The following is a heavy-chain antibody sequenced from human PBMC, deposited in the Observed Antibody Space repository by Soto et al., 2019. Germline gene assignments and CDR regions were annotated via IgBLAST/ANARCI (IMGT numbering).Heavy chain of an antibody. D-gene: IGHD3-16*01. CDR3: ARAISSGGRFSGMDV. J-gene: IGHJ6*02. V-gene: IGHV1-69*02. CDR2: ITPVLDMA. Sequence: QVQLVQSGAEVKKPGSSVRVSCKASGGTFSSNTLSWVRQAPGQGLEWMGRITPVLDMADYEQKFQDRLTITADKSTTTVYMELGSLRPEDTAIYYCARAISSGGRFSGMDVWGQGTTVTVSS. CDR1: GGTFSSNT.